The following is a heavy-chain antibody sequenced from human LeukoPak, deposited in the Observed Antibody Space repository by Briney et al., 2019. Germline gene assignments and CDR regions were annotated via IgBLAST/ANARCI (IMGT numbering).Heavy chain of an antibody. CDR1: GGSVSDYY. CDR3: ARAAGGTRADFDY. V-gene: IGHV4-59*02. J-gene: IGHJ4*02. D-gene: IGHD6-13*01. Sequence: SETLSLTCTVSGGSVSDYYWSWIRLPPGKGLEWIGYIFYSGSTYHNPSLKSRVTISVDTSKNQFSLQLSSVTAADTAVYYCARAAGGTRADFDYWGQGTLVTVSS. CDR2: IFYSGST.